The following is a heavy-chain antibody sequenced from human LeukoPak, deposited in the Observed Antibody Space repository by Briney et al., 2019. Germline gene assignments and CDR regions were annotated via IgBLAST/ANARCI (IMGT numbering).Heavy chain of an antibody. Sequence: GGSLRLSCAASGFTFSSYAMSWVRQAPGKGLEWVSAISSSGSDTYHADSVKGRFTISRDESKNTLYLQMNSLRAEDTAVYYCARQIGYCSSGTCYFDFWGQGSLVTVSS. J-gene: IGHJ4*02. CDR2: ISSSGSDT. D-gene: IGHD2-15*01. V-gene: IGHV3-23*01. CDR3: ARQIGYCSSGTCYFDF. CDR1: GFTFSSYA.